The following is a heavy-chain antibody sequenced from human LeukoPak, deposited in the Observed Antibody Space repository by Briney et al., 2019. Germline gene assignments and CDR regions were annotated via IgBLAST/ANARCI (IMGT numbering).Heavy chain of an antibody. CDR1: GFTFSSYS. V-gene: IGHV3-21*01. Sequence: KSGGSLRLSCAASGFTFSSYSMNWVRQAPGKGLEWVSSISSSSSYIYYADSVKGRFTISRDNAKNSLSLQLNSLRAEDTAVSYCARDSSSTLNWFDPWGQGTLVTVSS. J-gene: IGHJ5*02. CDR2: ISSSSSYI. D-gene: IGHD6-6*01. CDR3: ARDSSSTLNWFDP.